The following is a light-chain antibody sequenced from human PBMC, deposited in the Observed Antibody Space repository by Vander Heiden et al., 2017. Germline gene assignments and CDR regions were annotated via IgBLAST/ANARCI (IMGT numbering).Light chain of an antibody. J-gene: IGKJ4*02. CDR3: QQSYSSPCT. CDR1: QSISSY. Sequence: SHMTQAPWWLSAAVGDRVTITCRASQSISSYLNWYQQKPGKVPKLLIDSASSLQSGDTSRFSGSGSGTDFTLTISSLQPEDFATYYCQQSYSSPCTFGGGTKVEIK. CDR2: SAS. V-gene: IGKV1-39*01.